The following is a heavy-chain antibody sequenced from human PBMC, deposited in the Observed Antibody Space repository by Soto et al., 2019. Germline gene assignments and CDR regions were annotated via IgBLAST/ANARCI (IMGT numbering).Heavy chain of an antibody. V-gene: IGHV5-10-1*01. Sequence: GESLKISCTGSAYSFTTYWINWVRQMPGKGLEWMGRIDPRDSYTNYSPSFQGHVSISADKSISTAYLQWNSLKASDTAIYYCARQKIGDVIVVPAAIPTAAGLYGLDVWGQGTTVTVSS. CDR2: IDPRDSYT. CDR1: AYSFTTYW. D-gene: IGHD2-2*01. J-gene: IGHJ6*02. CDR3: ARQKIGDVIVVPAAIPTAAGLYGLDV.